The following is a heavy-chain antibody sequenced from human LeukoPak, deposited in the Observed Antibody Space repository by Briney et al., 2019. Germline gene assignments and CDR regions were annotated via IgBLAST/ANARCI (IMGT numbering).Heavy chain of an antibody. D-gene: IGHD1-26*01. V-gene: IGHV3-30*18. CDR2: ILEDGSIK. CDR3: AKEVGARDAFDI. CDR1: GFAFSSCG. J-gene: IGHJ3*02. Sequence: GGSLRLSCAASGFAFSSCGIHWVRQAPGKGLEWVALILEDGSIKFYADSVKGRFTISGDNSKNTLYLQMNSLRAEDTAVYYCAKEVGARDAFDIWGQGTLVTVSP.